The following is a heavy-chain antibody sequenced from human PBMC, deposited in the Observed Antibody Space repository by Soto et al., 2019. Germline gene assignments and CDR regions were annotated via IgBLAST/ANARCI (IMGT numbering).Heavy chain of an antibody. CDR3: ARASTGGEYHFDY. Sequence: SETLSLTCTVSGGSISSGGYYWSWIRQHPGKGLEWIGYIYYSGSTYYNPSLKSRVTISVDTSKNQFSLKLSSVTAADTAVYYCARASTGGEYHFDYWGQGTLVTVSS. D-gene: IGHD3-16*01. J-gene: IGHJ4*02. V-gene: IGHV4-31*03. CDR1: GGSISSGGYY. CDR2: IYYSGST.